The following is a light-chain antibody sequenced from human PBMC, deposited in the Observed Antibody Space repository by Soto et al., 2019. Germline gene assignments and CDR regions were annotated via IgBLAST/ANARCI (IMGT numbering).Light chain of an antibody. Sequence: IQMTQSPSTLSASVGDRVTITCRASQSISSWLAWYQQKPGKAPKLLIYDASSLESGVPSRFSGSGSGTEFTLTISSLQPDDFATYYCQQLNSYPFFGGGTKVDIK. J-gene: IGKJ4*01. CDR3: QQLNSYPF. V-gene: IGKV1-5*01. CDR1: QSISSW. CDR2: DAS.